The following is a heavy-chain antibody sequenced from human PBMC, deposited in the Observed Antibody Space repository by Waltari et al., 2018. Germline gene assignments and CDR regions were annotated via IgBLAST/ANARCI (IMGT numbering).Heavy chain of an antibody. CDR3: ARAFYYDSTGEEYFDL. J-gene: IGHJ2*01. Sequence: QITLKESGPTLVKPTQALTLTCTFSGFSLGTSGVGVGWIRQPPGKALEWLAVNYWDDEKRYRPSLKSRLTINKDTSNNQVALTLTNMDRGDTGTYYCARAFYYDSTGEEYFDLWGRGTLVTVSS. D-gene: IGHD3-22*01. CDR2: NYWDDEK. V-gene: IGHV2-5*02. CDR1: GFSLGTSGVG.